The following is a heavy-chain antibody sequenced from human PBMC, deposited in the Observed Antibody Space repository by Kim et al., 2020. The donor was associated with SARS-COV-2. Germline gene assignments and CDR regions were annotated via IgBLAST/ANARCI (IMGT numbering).Heavy chain of an antibody. CDR1: GGTFSSYA. Sequence: SVKVSCKASGGTFSSYAISWVRQAPGQGLEWMGGIIPIFGTANYAQKFQGRVTITADESTSTAYMELSSLRSEDTAVYYCERELFGGIAAAGYFDYWGQGTLVTVSS. CDR2: IIPIFGTA. J-gene: IGHJ4*02. CDR3: ERELFGGIAAAGYFDY. V-gene: IGHV1-69*13. D-gene: IGHD6-13*01.